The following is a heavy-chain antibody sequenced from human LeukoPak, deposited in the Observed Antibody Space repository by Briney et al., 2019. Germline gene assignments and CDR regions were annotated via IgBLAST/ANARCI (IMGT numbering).Heavy chain of an antibody. CDR3: AREYSSSSGKNAFDV. CDR1: GGSISTYY. CDR2: IYASGNT. V-gene: IGHV4-4*07. Sequence: SETLSLTCTVSGGSISTYYWSLIRQPAGNGLEWIGRIYASGNTNYNPSLKSRVTMSLDTSKNQFSLRLTSVTAADTAVYYCAREYSSSSGKNAFDVWGQRTMVTVSS. D-gene: IGHD6-6*01. J-gene: IGHJ3*01.